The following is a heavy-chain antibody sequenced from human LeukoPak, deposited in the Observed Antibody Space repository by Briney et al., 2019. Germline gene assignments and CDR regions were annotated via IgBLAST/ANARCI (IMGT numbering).Heavy chain of an antibody. CDR1: GFTFSSYE. CDR2: IYSGGST. J-gene: IGHJ3*02. CDR3: ASTQYCSSTSCYKYAFDI. V-gene: IGHV3-66*02. Sequence: GGSLRLSCAASGFTFSSYEMNWVRQAPGKGLEWVSVIYSGGSTYYADSVKGRFTISRDNSKNTLYLQMNSLRAEDTAVYYCASTQYCSSTSCYKYAFDIWGQGTMVTVSS. D-gene: IGHD2-2*02.